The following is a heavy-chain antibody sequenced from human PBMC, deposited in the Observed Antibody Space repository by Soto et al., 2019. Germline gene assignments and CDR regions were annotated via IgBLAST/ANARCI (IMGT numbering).Heavy chain of an antibody. V-gene: IGHV3-9*01. Sequence: EVQLVESGGGLVQPGRSLRLSCAASGFTFDDYAMHWVRQVPGKGLEWVSGINWNSGSIGYGDSVKGRFAISRDNAKNSLHLQINSLSAEDTAFYYCVKDESINWYGGHFRHWGQGTLVTVSS. J-gene: IGHJ1*01. CDR2: INWNSGSI. CDR1: GFTFDDYA. D-gene: IGHD6-13*01. CDR3: VKDESINWYGGHFRH.